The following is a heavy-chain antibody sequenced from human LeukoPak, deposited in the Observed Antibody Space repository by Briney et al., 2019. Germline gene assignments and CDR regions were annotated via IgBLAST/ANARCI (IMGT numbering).Heavy chain of an antibody. CDR3: AADLIAVTGSWY. J-gene: IGHJ4*02. CDR1: AFAFNNSA. CDR2: IAVGRCNT. D-gene: IGHD6-19*01. V-gene: IGHV1-58*02. Sequence: TAETVSYKESAFAFNNSAIEWVRRPRRQRPDRIGWIAVGRCNTNHAQQFQETATITRDMSTQPAHLELRGLRSEDTAVYYCAADLIAVTGSWYWGQGTLVTVSS.